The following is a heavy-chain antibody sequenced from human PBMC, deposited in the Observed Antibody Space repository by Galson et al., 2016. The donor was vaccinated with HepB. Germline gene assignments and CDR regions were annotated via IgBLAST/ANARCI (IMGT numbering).Heavy chain of an antibody. V-gene: IGHV3-23*01. D-gene: IGHD1-26*01. CDR1: GFTFSDYA. J-gene: IGHJ1*01. CDR3: AKDRLVQATVAKYFQY. CDR2: ISGSGVST. Sequence: LRLSCAASGFTFSDYALSWVRQPPGKGLEWVSAISGSGVSTYYADSVKGRFTISRDNSKNTLYLQMDSLTAEDTAVYSCAKDRLVQATVAKYFQYWGQGTLVTVSS.